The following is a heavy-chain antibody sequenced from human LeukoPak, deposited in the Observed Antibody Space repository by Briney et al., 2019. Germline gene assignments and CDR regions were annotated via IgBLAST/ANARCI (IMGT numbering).Heavy chain of an antibody. J-gene: IGHJ4*02. D-gene: IGHD2-8*01. CDR3: AGYCTNGVCPLDDY. Sequence: PSETLSLTCTVSGGSISSSSYYWGWIRQPPGKGLEWIGSIYYSGSTYYNPSLKSRVTISVDTSKNQFSLKLSSVTAADTAVYYCAGYCTNGVCPLDDYWGQGTLVTVSS. V-gene: IGHV4-39*07. CDR1: GGSISSSSYY. CDR2: IYYSGST.